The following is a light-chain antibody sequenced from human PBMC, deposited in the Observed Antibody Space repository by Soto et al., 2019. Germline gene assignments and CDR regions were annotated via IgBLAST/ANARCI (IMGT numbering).Light chain of an antibody. J-gene: IGKJ4*01. CDR3: QHLNSYPLT. V-gene: IGKV1-9*01. Sequence: IQLTQSPYSLSASVGDRVTITCRASQGISSYLAWYQQKPGKAPKLLIYAASTLQSGVPSRFSGSGSGTDFTLTISSLQPEDFATYYCQHLNSYPLTCGGGTKVEIK. CDR1: QGISSY. CDR2: AAS.